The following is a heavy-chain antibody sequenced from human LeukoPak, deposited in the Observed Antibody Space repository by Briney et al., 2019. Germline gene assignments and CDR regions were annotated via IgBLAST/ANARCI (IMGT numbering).Heavy chain of an antibody. J-gene: IGHJ4*02. Sequence: PGGSLRLSCAASGFSFNNYAMGWVRQAPGKGLEWVSIIIASSGSTFYADSVKGRFTISRDNSKNTLYLQMNSLRVEDTAVYYCVKGGYDFVEVAYFDFWGQGTLDTVSS. CDR2: IIASSGST. CDR1: GFSFNNYA. D-gene: IGHD5-12*01. V-gene: IGHV3-23*01. CDR3: VKGGYDFVEVAYFDF.